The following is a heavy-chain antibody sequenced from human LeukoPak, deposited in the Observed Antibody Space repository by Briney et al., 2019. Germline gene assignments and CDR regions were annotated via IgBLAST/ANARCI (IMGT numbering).Heavy chain of an antibody. CDR3: ARGHCSGGSCPHGSRPYDY. Sequence: ASVKVSCKASGYTFTSYDINWVRQATGQGLEWMGWMNPNSGNTGYAQKFQGRVTMTRNTSISTAYMELSSLRSEDTAVYYCARGHCSGGSCPHGSRPYDYWGQGTLVTVSS. D-gene: IGHD2-15*01. CDR2: MNPNSGNT. V-gene: IGHV1-8*01. J-gene: IGHJ4*02. CDR1: GYTFTSYD.